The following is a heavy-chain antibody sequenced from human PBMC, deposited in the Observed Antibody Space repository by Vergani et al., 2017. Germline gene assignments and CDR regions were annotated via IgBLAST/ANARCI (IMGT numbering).Heavy chain of an antibody. CDR2: IKQDGSEK. D-gene: IGHD3-22*01. CDR1: GFTFSSYW. V-gene: IGHV3-7*03. CDR3: ARGAMIGYYDSSGCLIPNYYYYYYGMDV. J-gene: IGHJ6*02. Sequence: EVQMVESGGGLVQPGGSLRLSCAASGFTFSSYWMSWVRQAPGKGLEWVANIKQDGSEKYYVDSVKGRFTISRDNAKNSLYLQMNSLRAEDTAVYYCARGAMIGYYDSSGCLIPNYYYYYYGMDVWGQGTTVTVSS.